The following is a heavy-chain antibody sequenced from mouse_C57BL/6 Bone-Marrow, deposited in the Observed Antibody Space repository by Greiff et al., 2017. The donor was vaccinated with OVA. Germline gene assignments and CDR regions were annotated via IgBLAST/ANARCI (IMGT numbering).Heavy chain of an antibody. J-gene: IGHJ1*03. Sequence: VQLKESGPGIVKPSQSLSLTCSVTGYSITSGYYWNWIRQFPGNKLEWMGYISYDGSNNYNPSLKNRISITRDTSKNQFFLKLNSVTTEDTATYYCARGRPWYFDVWGTGTTVTVSS. V-gene: IGHV3-6*01. CDR1: GYSITSGYY. CDR3: ARGRPWYFDV. CDR2: ISYDGSN.